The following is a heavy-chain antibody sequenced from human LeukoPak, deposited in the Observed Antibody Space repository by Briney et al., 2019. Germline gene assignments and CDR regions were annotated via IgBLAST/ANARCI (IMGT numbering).Heavy chain of an antibody. CDR3: ARGDYLEPAYGMDV. CDR2: IIPIFGTA. J-gene: IGHJ6*02. D-gene: IGHD1-1*01. V-gene: IGHV1-69*13. CDR1: GGTFSSYA. Sequence: GASVKVSCKASGGTFSSYAISWVRQAPGQGLEWMGGIIPIFGTANYAQKFQGRVTITADESTSTAYMELSSLRSEDTAVYYCARGDYLEPAYGMDVWGQGTTVTVSS.